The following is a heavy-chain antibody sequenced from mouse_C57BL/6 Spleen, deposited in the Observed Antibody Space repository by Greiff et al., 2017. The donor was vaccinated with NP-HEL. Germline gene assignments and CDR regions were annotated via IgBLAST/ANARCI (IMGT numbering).Heavy chain of an antibody. CDR1: GFTFSDYG. V-gene: IGHV5-17*01. Sequence: EVQGVESGGGLVKPGGSLKLSCAASGFTFSDYGMHWVRQAPEKGLEWVAYISSGSSTIYYADTVKGRFTISRDNAKNTLFLQMTSLRSEDTAMYYCARSYGSWYVDVWGTGTTVTVSS. CDR2: ISSGSSTI. CDR3: ARSYGSWYVDV. D-gene: IGHD1-1*01. J-gene: IGHJ1*03.